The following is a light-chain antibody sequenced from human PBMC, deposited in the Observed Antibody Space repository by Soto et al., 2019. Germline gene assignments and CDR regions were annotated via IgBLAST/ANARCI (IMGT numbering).Light chain of an antibody. V-gene: IGKV1-39*01. J-gene: IGKJ5*01. CDR1: QTINNN. CDR3: HLSYTPLT. CDR2: GAS. Sequence: IQMTQSPSSLSASFVARFTITCRASQTINNNLNWYQQKPGKAPKLLIYGASSLQSGVPSRFSGSGSGTEFTLTISSLQPEDFATYYCHLSYTPLTFGQGTRLEIK.